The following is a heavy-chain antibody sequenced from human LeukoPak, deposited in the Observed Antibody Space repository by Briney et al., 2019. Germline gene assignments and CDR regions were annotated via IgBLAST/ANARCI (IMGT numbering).Heavy chain of an antibody. V-gene: IGHV1-2*02. J-gene: IGHJ4*02. CDR1: GYTFTGYY. Sequence: ASVKVSCKASGYTFTGYYMHWVRQAPGQGLERMGWINPNSGGTNYAQKFQGRVTMTRDTSISTAYMELSRLRSDDTAVYYCARENHAAAAGIGLYRYWGQGTLVTVSS. CDR2: INPNSGGT. CDR3: ARENHAAAAGIGLYRY. D-gene: IGHD6-13*01.